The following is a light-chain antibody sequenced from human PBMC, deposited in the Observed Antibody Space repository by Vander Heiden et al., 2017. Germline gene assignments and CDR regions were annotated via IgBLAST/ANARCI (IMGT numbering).Light chain of an antibody. J-gene: IGKJ3*01. V-gene: IGKV3-15*01. CDR1: QSVSSN. Sequence: EIVITQSPATLSVSPGERATLSCRASQSVSSNLAWYQQKPVQAPRLLIYGASTRATGIPARFSGSGSGTEFTLTISSLQSEDFAVYYCQQYNNWPFTFGHGTKVDIK. CDR3: QQYNNWPFT. CDR2: GAS.